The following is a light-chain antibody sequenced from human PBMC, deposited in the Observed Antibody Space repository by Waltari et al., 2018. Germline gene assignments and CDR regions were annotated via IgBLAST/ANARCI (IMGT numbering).Light chain of an antibody. V-gene: IGKV3-11*01. CDR1: QSVTIY. CDR3: QQRRDWPLT. Sequence: EIVLTQSPAILSLSPGERASLSCRASQSVTIYLAWYQQKPGQAPRLLIYDTSNRATGIPARFSGSGLGTDITLTSNSLEPEDFAVYYCQQRRDWPLTFGGGTKVEIK. J-gene: IGKJ4*01. CDR2: DTS.